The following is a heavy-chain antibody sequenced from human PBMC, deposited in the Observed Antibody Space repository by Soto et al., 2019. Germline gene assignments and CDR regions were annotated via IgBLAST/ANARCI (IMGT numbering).Heavy chain of an antibody. CDR3: ARSDSSGYLDAFDI. D-gene: IGHD3-22*01. CDR1: CGTSSGAGYY. Sequence: SQPQCRTYSVSCGTSSGAGYYCSWIRQHPGKGLEWIGYIYYSGSTYYNPSLKSRVTISVDTPKNQFSLKLSSVTAADTAVYYCARSDSSGYLDAFDIWGQGTMVTGSS. J-gene: IGHJ3*02. CDR2: IYYSGST. V-gene: IGHV4-31*03.